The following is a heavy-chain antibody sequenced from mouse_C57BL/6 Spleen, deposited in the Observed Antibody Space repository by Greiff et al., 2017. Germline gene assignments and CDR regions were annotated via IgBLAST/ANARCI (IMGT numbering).Heavy chain of an antibody. CDR2: IYPGDGDT. D-gene: IGHD1-1*01. Sequence: QVQLQQSGPELVKPGASVKISCKASGYAFSSSWMNWVKQRPGKGLEWIGRIYPGDGDTNYNGKFKGKATLTADKSSSTAYMQLSSLTSEDSAVYFCARWGTVAYAMDYWGQGTSVTVSS. V-gene: IGHV1-82*01. J-gene: IGHJ4*01. CDR3: ARWGTVAYAMDY. CDR1: GYAFSSSW.